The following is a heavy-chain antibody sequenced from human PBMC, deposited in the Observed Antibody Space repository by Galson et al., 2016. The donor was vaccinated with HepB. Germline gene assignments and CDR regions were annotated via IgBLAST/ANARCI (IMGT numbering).Heavy chain of an antibody. CDR1: GYSFLSYG. CDR2: INTYNGDT. Sequence: SVKVSCKASGYSFLSYGISWVRQAPGQGLEWMGWINTYNGDTSYAQRLRGRVTMTPDTSTTTAYMELKSLRSDDTAMYYSVRDFKRWAPDLFDPWGQGTLVTASS. J-gene: IGHJ5*02. D-gene: IGHD3-16*01. CDR3: VRDFKRWAPDLFDP. V-gene: IGHV1-18*01.